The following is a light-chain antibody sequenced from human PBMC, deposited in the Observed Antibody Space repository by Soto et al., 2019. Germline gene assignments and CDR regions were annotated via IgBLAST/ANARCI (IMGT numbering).Light chain of an antibody. CDR1: QDVRNE. V-gene: IGKV1-17*02. Sequence: DIQMTQSPSSLSASVGDRVAITCRASQDVRNELGWYQQKSGEAPKRMIFAAYTLQHGVPPRFRGSGSGTEFTLTITDLQPEDFATYYCQHLSRHSPHTFGQGTRLEIK. CDR2: AAY. J-gene: IGKJ2*01. CDR3: QHLSRHSPHT.